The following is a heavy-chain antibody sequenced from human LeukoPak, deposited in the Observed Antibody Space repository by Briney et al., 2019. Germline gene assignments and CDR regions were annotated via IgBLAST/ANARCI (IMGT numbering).Heavy chain of an antibody. CDR1: GYPIRNGFS. V-gene: IGHV4-38-2*01. J-gene: IGHJ3*02. CDR2: MYFGGVT. CDR3: VRFDHVWETHGMDAFDI. D-gene: IGHD3-16*01. Sequence: PSETLSLTCAVFGYPIRNGFSWGWVRQPPGKGLEWIGIMYFGGVTYYSASLKSRVTISVDTSKNQFSLKMSSVTAADTAVYHCVRFDHVWETHGMDAFDIWGLGTMVTVSS.